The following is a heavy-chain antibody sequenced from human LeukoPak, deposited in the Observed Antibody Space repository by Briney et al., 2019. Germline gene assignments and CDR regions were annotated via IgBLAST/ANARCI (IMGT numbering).Heavy chain of an antibody. CDR1: GGTFTSYA. V-gene: IGHV1-69*04. CDR3: ARGGRDGYNGNY. Sequence: SVKVSCKASGGTFTSYAISWVRQAPGQGLEWMGRIIPIFGIANYAQKFQGRVTITADKSTSTAYMELSSLRSEDTAVYNCARGGRDGYNGNYWGQGTLVTVSS. CDR2: IIPIFGIA. J-gene: IGHJ4*02. D-gene: IGHD5-24*01.